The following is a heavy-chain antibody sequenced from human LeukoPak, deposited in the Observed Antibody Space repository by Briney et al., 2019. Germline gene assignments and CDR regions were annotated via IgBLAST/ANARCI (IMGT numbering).Heavy chain of an antibody. Sequence: GSALRLSCAASGFTFSSYAMHWVRQAPGKELEWVAVISYDGSNKYYADSVKGRFTISRDNSKNTLYLQMNSLRAEDTAVYYCARKAMSFSEWLLYFDYWGQGTLVTVSS. CDR2: ISYDGSNK. CDR3: ARKAMSFSEWLLYFDY. J-gene: IGHJ4*02. CDR1: GFTFSSYA. D-gene: IGHD5-12*01. V-gene: IGHV3-30-3*01.